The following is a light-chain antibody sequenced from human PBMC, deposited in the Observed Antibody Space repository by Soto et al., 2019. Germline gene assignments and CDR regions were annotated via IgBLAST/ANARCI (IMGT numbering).Light chain of an antibody. CDR2: AIS. Sequence: IVLTRSQGTLSASPGGRATLXSRSSETVYDRQLAWYQQRAGQAPRLLIYAISTRATGIPARFSGSGSGTEFTLTISSLQSEDFAVYYCQQYNDWPRTFGQGTKVDI. V-gene: IGKV3D-15*01. CDR3: QQYNDWPRT. J-gene: IGKJ1*01. CDR1: ETVYDRQ.